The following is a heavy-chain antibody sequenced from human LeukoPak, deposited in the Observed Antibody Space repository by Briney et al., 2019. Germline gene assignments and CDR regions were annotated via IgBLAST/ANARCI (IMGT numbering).Heavy chain of an antibody. V-gene: IGHV3-48*03. D-gene: IGHD3-3*01. J-gene: IGHJ4*02. CDR2: ISSSGSTI. CDR3: AKDPLYYDFWSGYFDY. CDR1: GFTFSSYE. Sequence: PGGSLRLSCAASGFTFSSYEMNWVRQAPGKGLEWVSYISSSGSTIYYADSVKGRFTISRDNAKNSLYLQMNSLRAEDTAVNYCAKDPLYYDFWSGYFDYWGQGTLVTVSS.